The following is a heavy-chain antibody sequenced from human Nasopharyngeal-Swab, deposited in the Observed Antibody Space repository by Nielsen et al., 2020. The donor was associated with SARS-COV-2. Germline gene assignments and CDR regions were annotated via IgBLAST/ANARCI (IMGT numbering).Heavy chain of an antibody. CDR3: VRSGAWELPHFDY. CDR2: INPNSGGT. Sequence: WVRQAPGQGLEWMGRINPNSGGTNYAQKFQGRVTMTRDTSISTAYMELSRLRSDDTAVYYCVRSGAWELPHFDYWGQGTLVTVSS. V-gene: IGHV1-2*06. D-gene: IGHD1-26*01. J-gene: IGHJ4*02.